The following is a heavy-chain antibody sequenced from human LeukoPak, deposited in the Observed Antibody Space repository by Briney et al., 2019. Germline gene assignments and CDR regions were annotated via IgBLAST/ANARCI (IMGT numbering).Heavy chain of an antibody. V-gene: IGHV3-23*01. D-gene: IGHD3-9*01. Sequence: PGGSLRLSCAASGFTFSNYAMSWVRQAPGKGLEWVSAITGSGGNTYYADSVKGRLTLSRDNSKNTVFLQMNSLRAEDTAVYYCAKWGDYDVLTGYYVSDYWGQGTLVTVSS. CDR2: ITGSGGNT. CDR1: GFTFSNYA. CDR3: AKWGDYDVLTGYYVSDY. J-gene: IGHJ4*02.